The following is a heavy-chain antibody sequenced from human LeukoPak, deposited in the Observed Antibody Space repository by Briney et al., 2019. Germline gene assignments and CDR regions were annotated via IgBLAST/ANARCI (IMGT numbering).Heavy chain of an antibody. D-gene: IGHD2-2*01. J-gene: IGHJ2*01. Sequence: GSLRLSCAASGFTFNSYAMNWVRQAPGKGLEWVSAISGGGGATYYADSVKGRFTISRDNSKNTLYLQMNSLRAEDTPMYYCARGVVPPAMRSWYFDFWGRGTLVTVSS. CDR2: ISGGGGAT. V-gene: IGHV3-23*01. CDR1: GFTFNSYA. CDR3: ARGVVPPAMRSWYFDF.